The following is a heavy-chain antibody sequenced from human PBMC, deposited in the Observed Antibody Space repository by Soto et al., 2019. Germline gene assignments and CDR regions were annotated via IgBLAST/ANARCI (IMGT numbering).Heavy chain of an antibody. V-gene: IGHV3-23*01. CDR3: ARDGAIAAAGTGFDY. CDR2: ISGSGGNT. Sequence: GGSLRLSCAASGFTFSSYAMSWVRQAPGKGLEWVSAISGSGGNTYYADSVKGRFTISRDNSKNTLYLQMNSLRAEDTAVYYCARDGAIAAAGTGFDYWGQGTLVTVSS. D-gene: IGHD6-13*01. J-gene: IGHJ4*02. CDR1: GFTFSSYA.